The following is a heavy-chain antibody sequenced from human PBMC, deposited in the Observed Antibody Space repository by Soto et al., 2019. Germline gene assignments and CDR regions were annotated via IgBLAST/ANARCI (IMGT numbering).Heavy chain of an antibody. J-gene: IGHJ3*02. CDR2: IYHSGST. Sequence: PSETLSLTCAVSGGSISSGGYSWSWIRQPPGKGLEWIGYIYHSGSTYYNPSLKSRVTISVDRSKNQFSLKLSSVTAADTAVYYCARGRPVVAATRDAFDIWGQGTMVTVSS. CDR3: ARGRPVVAATRDAFDI. D-gene: IGHD2-15*01. CDR1: GGSISSGGYS. V-gene: IGHV4-30-2*01.